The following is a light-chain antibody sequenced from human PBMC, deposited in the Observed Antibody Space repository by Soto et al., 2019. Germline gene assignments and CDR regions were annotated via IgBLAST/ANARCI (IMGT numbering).Light chain of an antibody. Sequence: EIVLTQSPVTLSVSPGERATLSCGASQSISSHLAWYQQRPGQAPRLLIYAALTRATGIPARFSGSGSGTEFTLTISSLQSEDFAVYYCQHYDNWAPFFTFGPGTKVDIK. V-gene: IGKV3-15*01. CDR2: AAL. J-gene: IGKJ3*01. CDR3: QHYDNWAPFFT. CDR1: QSISSH.